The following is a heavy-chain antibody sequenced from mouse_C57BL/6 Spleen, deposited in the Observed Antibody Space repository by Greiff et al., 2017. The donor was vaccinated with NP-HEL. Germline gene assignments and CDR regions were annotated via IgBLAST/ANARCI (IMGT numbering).Heavy chain of an antibody. CDR2: IDPSDSYT. J-gene: IGHJ4*01. V-gene: IGHV1-69*01. D-gene: IGHD4-1*01. CDR3: ARRTNWDGAMDD. Sequence: QVQLQQPGAELVMPGASVKLSCKASGYTFTSYWMHWVKQRPGQGLEWIGEIDPSDSYTNYNQKFKGKSTLTVDKSSSTAYMQLSSLTSEDSAVYYCARRTNWDGAMDDWGQGTSVTVSS. CDR1: GYTFTSYW.